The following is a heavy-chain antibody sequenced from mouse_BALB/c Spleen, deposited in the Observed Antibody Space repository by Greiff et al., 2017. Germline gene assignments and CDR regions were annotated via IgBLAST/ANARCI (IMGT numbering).Heavy chain of an antibody. CDR2: ISSGSSTI. CDR3: ARSDDYEDYAMDY. D-gene: IGHD2-4*01. V-gene: IGHV5-17*02. J-gene: IGHJ4*01. CDR1: GFTFSSFG. Sequence: EVKLMESGGGLVQPGGSRKLSCAASGFTFSSFGMHWVRQAPEKGLEWVAYISSGSSTIYYADTVKGRFTISRDNPKNTLFLQMTSLRSEDTAMYYCARSDDYEDYAMDYWGQGTSVTVSS.